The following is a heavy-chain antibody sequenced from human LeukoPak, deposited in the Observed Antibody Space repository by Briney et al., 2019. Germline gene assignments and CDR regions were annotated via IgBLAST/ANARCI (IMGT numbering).Heavy chain of an antibody. J-gene: IGHJ5*01. CDR1: GYSFTSYW. V-gene: IGHV5-10-1*01. CDR2: IDPSDSYT. CDR3: AGHTGSIAVADTLPDS. Sequence: GESLKISCKGSGYSFTSYWISWVRPMPGKGLEWMGRIDPSDSYTNYSPSFQGHVTITADKAISTACVQWSSLKAPDTAMYYWAGHTGSIAVADTLPDSWGQGTLVTVSS. D-gene: IGHD6-19*01.